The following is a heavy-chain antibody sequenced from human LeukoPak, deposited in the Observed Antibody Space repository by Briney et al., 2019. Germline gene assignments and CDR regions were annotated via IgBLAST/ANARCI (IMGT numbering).Heavy chain of an antibody. J-gene: IGHJ4*02. D-gene: IGHD5-18*01. CDR2: MSPNSGNT. CDR3: ARRGHTYGYVGIDY. CDR1: GYTFTSYD. V-gene: IGHV1-8*01. Sequence: ASVKVSCKVSGYTFTSYDINWVRQATGQGPEWMGWMSPNSGNTGYAQKFQGRVTMTRNTSISTAYMELSSLRSGDTAVYYCARRGHTYGYVGIDYWGQGTLVTVTS.